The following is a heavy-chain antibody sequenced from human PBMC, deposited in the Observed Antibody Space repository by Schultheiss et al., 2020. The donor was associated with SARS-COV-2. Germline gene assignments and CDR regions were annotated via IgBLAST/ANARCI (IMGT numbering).Heavy chain of an antibody. CDR1: GFTFSDYY. V-gene: IGHV3-23*01. J-gene: IGHJ6*03. D-gene: IGHD2-21*02. CDR3: ARDYCGGDCSENYYYYYYMDV. CDR2: ISGSGGST. Sequence: GGSLRLSCAASGFTFSDYYMSWIRQAPGKGLEWVSAISGSGGSTYYADSVKGRFTISRDNSKNTLYLQMNSLRAEDTAVYYCARDYCGGDCSENYYYYYYMDVWGKGTTVTV.